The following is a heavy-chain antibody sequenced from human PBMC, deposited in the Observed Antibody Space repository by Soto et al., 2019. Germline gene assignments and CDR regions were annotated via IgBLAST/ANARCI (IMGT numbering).Heavy chain of an antibody. CDR2: IYWDDDT. Sequence: QITLKESGPTLVKPTQTLTLTCTFSGFSLSTSGVGVGWIRQPPGKGLEWLALIYWDDDTRYSPSLKNRITITNYTCTNQVVLTMTNMDPVDTATYYCAYSAYGDYVLTFDIWGQGTMVTVSS. V-gene: IGHV2-5*02. CDR1: GFSLSTSGVG. CDR3: AYSAYGDYVLTFDI. D-gene: IGHD4-17*01. J-gene: IGHJ3*02.